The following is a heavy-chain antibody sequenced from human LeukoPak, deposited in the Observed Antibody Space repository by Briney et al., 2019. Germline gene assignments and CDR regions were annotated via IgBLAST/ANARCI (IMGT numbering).Heavy chain of an antibody. CDR3: ARGSVVAMVAFDY. Sequence: SETLSLTCTVSGGSISSSSYYWGWIRQPPGKGLEWIGSIYYSGSTYYNPSLKSRVTISVDTSKNQFSLKLSSVTAADTAVYYCARGSVVAMVAFDYWGQGTLVTVSS. D-gene: IGHD5-18*01. CDR1: GGSISSSSYY. J-gene: IGHJ4*02. CDR2: IYYSGST. V-gene: IGHV4-39*01.